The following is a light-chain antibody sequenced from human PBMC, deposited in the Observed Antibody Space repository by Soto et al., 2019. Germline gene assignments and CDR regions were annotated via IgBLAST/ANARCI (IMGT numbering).Light chain of an antibody. J-gene: IGKJ4*01. V-gene: IGKV1-5*03. CDR2: NAS. Sequence: DIQMTQSPSILSASVGDRVTITCRASQSVSGWLAWYQQRPGKAPKVLIYNASTLEIGVPSRFSGSGSGTEFTLTISTLQPDDFATYYCQQYHSYPLTFGGGTKVEI. CDR1: QSVSGW. CDR3: QQYHSYPLT.